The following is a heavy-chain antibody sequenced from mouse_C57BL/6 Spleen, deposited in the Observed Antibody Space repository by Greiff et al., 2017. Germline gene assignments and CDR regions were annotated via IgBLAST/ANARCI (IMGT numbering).Heavy chain of an antibody. V-gene: IGHV1-74*01. CDR3: AISSGYDYYAMDY. J-gene: IGHJ4*01. Sequence: QVQLQQPGAELVKPGASVKVSCKASGYTFTSYWMHWVKQRPGQGLEWIGRIPPSDSDTNYNQKFKGKATLTVDKSSSTAYMQLSSLTSEDSAVYYCAISSGYDYYAMDYWGQGTSVTGSS. CDR2: IPPSDSDT. D-gene: IGHD3-2*02. CDR1: GYTFTSYW.